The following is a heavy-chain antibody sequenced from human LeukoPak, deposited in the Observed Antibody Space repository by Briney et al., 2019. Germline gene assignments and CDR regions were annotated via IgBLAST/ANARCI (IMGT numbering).Heavy chain of an antibody. CDR2: VYHSGST. CDR3: AADRQEGGSGSYWFDP. V-gene: IGHV4-59*01. J-gene: IGHJ5*02. Sequence: SETLSLTCTISGGSITTYYWSWIRQSAGKGLDWIGNVYHSGSTTYNPSLKTRVTMSVDTSKNQFSLRLTSVTAADTAVYYCAADRQEGGSGSYWFDPWGQGTLVTVSS. D-gene: IGHD3-10*01. CDR1: GGSITTYY.